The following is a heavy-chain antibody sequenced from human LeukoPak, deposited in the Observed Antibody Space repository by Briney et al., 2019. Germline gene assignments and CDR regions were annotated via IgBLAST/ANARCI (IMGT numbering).Heavy chain of an antibody. CDR3: ASDLGINSGWYVVDY. V-gene: IGHV4-4*07. J-gene: IGHJ4*02. CDR2: IHATEIT. CDR1: GGSINVDYCTDY. D-gene: IGHD6-19*01. Sequence: PSETLSLTCSVSGGSINVDYCTDYWSWIRQPAGKGLEWIGRIHATEITTYNPSFRSRVTLTLDKSLNQVSLQLASVTAADTAVYYCASDLGINSGWYVVDYWGLGILVAVSS.